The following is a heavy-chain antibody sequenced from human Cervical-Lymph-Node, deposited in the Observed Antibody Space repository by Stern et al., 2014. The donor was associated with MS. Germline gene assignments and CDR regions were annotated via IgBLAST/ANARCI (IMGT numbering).Heavy chain of an antibody. CDR2: ITNDGST. Sequence: EVQLVESGGGVIQPGGSLRLSCTASGFTVSRDYMTWVRQAPGKGREWVSLITNDGSTFYTDSVKGRFTISRDDSKNTVYLHMTSLRAEDTAMYYCARDTSSPERSDWWGQGTLVTVSS. J-gene: IGHJ4*02. D-gene: IGHD1-1*01. V-gene: IGHV3-53*01. CDR1: GFTVSRDY. CDR3: ARDTSSPERSDW.